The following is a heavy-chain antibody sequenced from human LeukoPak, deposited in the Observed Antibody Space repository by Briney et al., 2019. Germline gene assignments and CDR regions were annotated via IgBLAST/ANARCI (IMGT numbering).Heavy chain of an antibody. CDR2: ISAYSGNT. Sequence: ASVTVSCKASGYTFINYIISWVRQAPGQGREWMGWISAYSGNTKYAQNLQGRGTMTTDTSTSTAYMELRSLRSDDPAVYYCARHSYDSSDKGSNYNWFDPWGQGTLVTVSS. CDR3: ARHSYDSSDKGSNYNWFDP. CDR1: GYTFINYI. D-gene: IGHD3-22*01. J-gene: IGHJ5*02. V-gene: IGHV1-18*01.